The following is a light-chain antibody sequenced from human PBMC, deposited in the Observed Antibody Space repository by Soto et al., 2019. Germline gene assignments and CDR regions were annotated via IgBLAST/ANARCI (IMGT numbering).Light chain of an antibody. V-gene: IGKV3-20*01. J-gene: IGKJ5*01. Sequence: EIVMKHSPATLSVSPGERATLSCRAIQSVSSSYLAWYQQKPGQAPRLLIYGASSRATGIPDRFSGSGSGTDFTLTISRLEPEDFAVYYCQQYGSSPPITFGQGTRLEI. CDR1: QSVSSSY. CDR3: QQYGSSPPIT. CDR2: GAS.